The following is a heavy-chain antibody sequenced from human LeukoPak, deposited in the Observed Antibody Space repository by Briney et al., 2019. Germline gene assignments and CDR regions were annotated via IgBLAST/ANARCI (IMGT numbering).Heavy chain of an antibody. J-gene: IGHJ4*02. V-gene: IGHV4-39*01. Sequence: KLSETLSLTCTVSGGSISNAAYHWGWIRQPPGKGLEWIGSLYYTGITYYNPSLKSRVTISADTSKNQFSLKVTSVTAADTAVYYCARLINGSPGDYWGQGTLVTVSS. CDR2: LYYTGIT. CDR3: ARLINGSPGDY. CDR1: GGSISNAAYH. D-gene: IGHD1-26*01.